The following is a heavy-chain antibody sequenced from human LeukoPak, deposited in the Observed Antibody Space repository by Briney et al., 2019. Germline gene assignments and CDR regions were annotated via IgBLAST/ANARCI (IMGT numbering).Heavy chain of an antibody. Sequence: SETLSLTCGVSGGSFTNQFWTWIRQAPGQGLEWIGDINHNRVTNYNPSPKSRVTISADTSNSLSLRSVTAADTAVYFCAWHYVWGRFDSWGQGTLVTVSS. CDR3: AWHYVWGRFDS. CDR1: GGSFTNQF. V-gene: IGHV4-34*01. D-gene: IGHD3-16*01. J-gene: IGHJ4*02. CDR2: INHNRVT.